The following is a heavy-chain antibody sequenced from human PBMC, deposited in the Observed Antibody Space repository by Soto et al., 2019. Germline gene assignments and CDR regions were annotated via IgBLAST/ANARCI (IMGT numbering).Heavy chain of an antibody. CDR1: GFTVTRNY. Sequence: VGSLRLSCAASGFTVTRNYMNWVRQAPGKGLQWVSSIYNGGSTSYADSVKGRFTISRDSYRNTLYLQMNSLRPEDTAVYYCARGGSSGYITPPTHNWFDPWGQRTLVSVSS. V-gene: IGHV3-53*01. CDR3: ARGGSSGYITPPTHNWFDP. J-gene: IGHJ5*02. CDR2: IYNGGST. D-gene: IGHD3-22*01.